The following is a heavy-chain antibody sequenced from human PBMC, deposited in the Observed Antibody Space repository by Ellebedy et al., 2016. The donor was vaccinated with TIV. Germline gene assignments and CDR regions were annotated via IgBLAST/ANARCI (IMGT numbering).Heavy chain of an antibody. Sequence: ASVKVSXXASGYTFTDSYINWVRQAPGQGLEWMGWINPVSGGTNYAQKFQGRVSMTRDTPISTAYLELSSLTSDDTAVYFCARGTKSSSSSWGQGTRVTVSS. CDR1: GYTFTDSY. D-gene: IGHD6-6*01. V-gene: IGHV1-2*02. CDR2: INPVSGGT. J-gene: IGHJ1*01. CDR3: ARGTKSSSSS.